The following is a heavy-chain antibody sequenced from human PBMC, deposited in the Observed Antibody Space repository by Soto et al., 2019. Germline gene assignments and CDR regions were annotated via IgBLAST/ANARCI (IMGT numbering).Heavy chain of an antibody. D-gene: IGHD6-13*01. CDR1: GGSINSGGYY. J-gene: IGHJ4*02. Sequence: QVQLQESGPGLVKPSQTLSLICTVSGGSINSGGYYWNWIRQHPGKGLEWIGYIFYSGSTYYNPFLRSRVIISADTSENQFSLNLSSVTAADTTEYFSASRYRQSGYSSSWVFDYWGQGSLVNLSS. V-gene: IGHV4-31*03. CDR3: ASRYRQSGYSSSWVFDY. CDR2: IFYSGST.